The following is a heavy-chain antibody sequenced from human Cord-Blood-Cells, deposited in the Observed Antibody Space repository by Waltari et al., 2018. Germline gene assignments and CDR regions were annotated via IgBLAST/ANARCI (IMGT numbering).Heavy chain of an antibody. J-gene: IGHJ3*02. CDR2: IIPILGIA. CDR3: ARDQTYSDAFDI. CDR1: GGTFSSYA. V-gene: IGHV1-69*09. D-gene: IGHD2-21*01. Sequence: QVQLVQSGAEVKKPGSSVKVSCTASGGTFSSYAISWVRQAPGQGLEWMGRIIPILGIANYAQKFQGRVTITADKSTSTAYMELSSLRSEDTAVYYCARDQTYSDAFDIWGQGTMVTVSS.